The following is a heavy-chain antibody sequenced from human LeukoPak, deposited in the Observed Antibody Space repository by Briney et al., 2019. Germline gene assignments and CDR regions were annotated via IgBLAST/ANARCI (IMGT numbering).Heavy chain of an antibody. CDR2: ISSSSSYI. Sequence: GGSLRLSCAASGFTFSSYSMNWVRQASGKGLEWVSSISSSSSYIYYADSVKGRFTISRDNAKNSLYLQMNSLRAEDTAVYYCARTGSGWSGNWFDPWGQGTLVTVSS. D-gene: IGHD6-19*01. CDR1: GFTFSSYS. V-gene: IGHV3-21*01. CDR3: ARTGSGWSGNWFDP. J-gene: IGHJ5*02.